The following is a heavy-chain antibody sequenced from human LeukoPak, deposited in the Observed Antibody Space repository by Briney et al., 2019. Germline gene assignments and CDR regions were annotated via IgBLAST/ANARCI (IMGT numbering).Heavy chain of an antibody. CDR1: GGTFSSYA. Sequence: GASVKVSCKASGGTFSSYAISWVRQAPGQGLEWMGRIIPILGIANYAQKFQGRVTTTADKSTSTAYMELSSLRSEDTAVYYCARELSGYSYGYVDYWGQGTLVTVSS. CDR2: IIPILGIA. V-gene: IGHV1-69*04. D-gene: IGHD5-18*01. J-gene: IGHJ4*02. CDR3: ARELSGYSYGYVDY.